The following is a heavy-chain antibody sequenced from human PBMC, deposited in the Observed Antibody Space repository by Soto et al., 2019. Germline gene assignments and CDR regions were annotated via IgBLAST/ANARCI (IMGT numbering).Heavy chain of an antibody. CDR1: GYTFTSYY. J-gene: IGHJ5*02. CDR2: ISPSGGST. V-gene: IGHV1-46*01. D-gene: IGHD3-3*01. Sequence: ASVKVSCKASGYTFTSYYMHWVRQAPGQGLEWMGIISPSGGSTSYAQKFQGRVTMTRDTSTSTVYMELSSLRSEDTAVYYCARGKLLSWYDFWSWGFDPWGQGTLVTVSS. CDR3: ARGKLLSWYDFWSWGFDP.